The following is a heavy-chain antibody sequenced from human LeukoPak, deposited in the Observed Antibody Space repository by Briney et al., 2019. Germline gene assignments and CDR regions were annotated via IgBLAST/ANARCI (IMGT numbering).Heavy chain of an antibody. D-gene: IGHD2-21*01. CDR3: ARLSYWVFEI. Sequence: GGSLRLSCAASGFTFSSYAMHWVRQAPGKGLEWVAVISYDGSNKYYADSVKGRFTISRDNSKNTLYLQMNSLRAEDTAVYFCARLSYWVFEIWGQGTMVTVSS. V-gene: IGHV3-30-3*01. J-gene: IGHJ3*02. CDR2: ISYDGSNK. CDR1: GFTFSSYA.